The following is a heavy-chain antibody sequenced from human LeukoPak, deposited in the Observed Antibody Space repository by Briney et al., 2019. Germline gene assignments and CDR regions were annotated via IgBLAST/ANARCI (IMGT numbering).Heavy chain of an antibody. Sequence: PSETLSLTCTVSGGSISSGSYQWTWIRQPAGKGLEWIGRIYTSGSTNYNPSLKSRVTISVDTSKNQFSLKLSSVTAADTAVYYCARHKGAAMVFDYWGQGTLVTVSS. V-gene: IGHV4-61*02. CDR3: ARHKGAAMVFDY. CDR1: GGSISSGSYQ. CDR2: IYTSGST. D-gene: IGHD5-18*01. J-gene: IGHJ4*02.